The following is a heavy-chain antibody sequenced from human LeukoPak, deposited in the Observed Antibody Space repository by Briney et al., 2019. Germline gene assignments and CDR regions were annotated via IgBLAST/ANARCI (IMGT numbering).Heavy chain of an antibody. CDR3: AKDWGGYGDYGDYYYYMDV. V-gene: IGHV3-21*04. CDR1: GFTFSSYS. D-gene: IGHD4-17*01. CDR2: ISSSSSYI. J-gene: IGHJ6*03. Sequence: GGSLRLSCAASGFTFSSYSMNWVRQAPGKGLEWVSSISSSSSYIYYADSVKGRFTISRDNAKNTLYLQMNSLRAEDTAVYYCAKDWGGYGDYGDYYYYMDVWGKGTTVTISS.